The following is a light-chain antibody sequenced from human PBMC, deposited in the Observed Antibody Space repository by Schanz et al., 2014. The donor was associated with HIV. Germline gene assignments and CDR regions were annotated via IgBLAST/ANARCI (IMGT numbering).Light chain of an antibody. V-gene: IGKV3-20*01. CDR2: GAS. Sequence: EIVLTQSPGSLSLSPGGRATLSCGASPSLSSSYLAWYQQKRDQPPRLLIYGASSGATGIPDRFSGSGSGTDFTLTISRLEPEDFAVYYCQQSGDSGGTFGGGTKVEIK. CDR3: QQSGDSGGT. CDR1: PSLSSSY. J-gene: IGKJ4*01.